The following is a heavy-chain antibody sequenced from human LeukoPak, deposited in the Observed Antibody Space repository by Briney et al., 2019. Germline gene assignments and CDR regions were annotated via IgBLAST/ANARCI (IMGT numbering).Heavy chain of an antibody. CDR1: GGTFSSYA. V-gene: IGHV1-69*05. CDR2: IIPIFGTA. CDR3: ARARYYDILTGYYHFDY. J-gene: IGHJ4*02. D-gene: IGHD3-9*01. Sequence: GASVKVPCKASGGTFSSYAISWVRQAPGQGLEWMGGIIPIFGTANYAQKFQGRVTITTDESTSTAYMELSSLRSEDTAVYYCARARYYDILTGYYHFDYWGQGTLVTVSS.